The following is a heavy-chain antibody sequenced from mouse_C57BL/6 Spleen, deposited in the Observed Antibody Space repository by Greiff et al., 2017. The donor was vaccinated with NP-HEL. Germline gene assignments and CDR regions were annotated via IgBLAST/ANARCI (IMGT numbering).Heavy chain of an antibody. D-gene: IGHD4-1*01. CDR1: GYTFTDYY. CDR2: IYPGSGNT. J-gene: IGHJ4*01. CDR3: ARSTGGAMDY. V-gene: IGHV1-76*01. Sequence: QVQLQQSGAELVRPGASVKLSCKASGYTFTDYYINWVKQRPGQGLEWIARIYPGSGNTYYNEKFKGEATLTAEKSSSTAYMQLSSLTSEDSAVYFCARSTGGAMDYWGQGTSVTVSS.